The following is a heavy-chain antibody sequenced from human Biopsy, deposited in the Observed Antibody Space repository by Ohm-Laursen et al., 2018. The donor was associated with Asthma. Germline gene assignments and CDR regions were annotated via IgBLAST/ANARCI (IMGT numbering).Heavy chain of an antibody. J-gene: IGHJ4*02. CDR2: ISFDGTNR. CDR1: GFSFSNYG. Sequence: SSLRLSCAASGFSFSNYGMHWVRQAPGKGLGWVAVISFDGTNRDYTDSVKGRFTISRDSSRNTLHLEMNSLRAEDTAVYFCAKEVFPGWELRRGPDSWGQGTLVTVSS. D-gene: IGHD1-26*01. V-gene: IGHV3-30*18. CDR3: AKEVFPGWELRRGPDS.